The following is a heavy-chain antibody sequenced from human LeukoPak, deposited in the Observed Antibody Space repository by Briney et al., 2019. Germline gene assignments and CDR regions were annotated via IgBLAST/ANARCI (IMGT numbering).Heavy chain of an antibody. V-gene: IGHV3-30-3*01. J-gene: IGHJ4*02. CDR3: ARERPAHYPFDY. CDR2: ISYDGSNK. D-gene: IGHD3-10*01. CDR1: GFTFSSYA. Sequence: GGSLRLSCAASGFTFSSYAMHWVRQAPGKGLEWVAVISYDGSNKYYADSVKGRFTISRDNSKNTLYLQMSSLRAEDTAAYYCARERPAHYPFDYWGQGTLVTVSS.